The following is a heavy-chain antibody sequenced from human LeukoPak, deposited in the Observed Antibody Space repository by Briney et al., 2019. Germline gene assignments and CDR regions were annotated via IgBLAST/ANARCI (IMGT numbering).Heavy chain of an antibody. CDR3: ARALTVRGVIPPGY. CDR1: GYTFTSYG. CDR2: ISAYNGNT. J-gene: IGHJ4*02. V-gene: IGHV1-18*01. Sequence: ASVKVSCKASGYTFTSYGISWVRQAPGQGLEWMGWISAYNGNTNYAQKLQGRVTMTTDTSTSTAYMELRSLSSDDTAVYYCARALTVRGVIPPGYWGQGTLVTVSS. D-gene: IGHD3-10*01.